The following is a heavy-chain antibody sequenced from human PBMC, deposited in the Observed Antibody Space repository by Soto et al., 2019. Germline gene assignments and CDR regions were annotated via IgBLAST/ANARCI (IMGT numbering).Heavy chain of an antibody. J-gene: IGHJ3*02. V-gene: IGHV1-24*01. CDR3: ATDGSWSGYVNGPDAFDI. D-gene: IGHD3-3*01. CDR1: GYTLTELS. CDR2: FDPEDGET. Sequence: ASVKVSCKVSGYTLTELSMHWVRQAPGKGLEWMGGFDPEDGETIYAQKFQGRVTMTEDTSTDTAYMELSSLRSEDTAVYYCATDGSWSGYVNGPDAFDIWGQGTMVSVSS.